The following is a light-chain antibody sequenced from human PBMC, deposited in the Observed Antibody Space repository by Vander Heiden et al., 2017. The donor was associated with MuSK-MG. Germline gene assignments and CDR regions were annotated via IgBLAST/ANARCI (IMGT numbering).Light chain of an antibody. CDR1: SSDVGSYNL. CDR2: EGS. Sequence: QSALPQPASVSGSPGQSITISCTGTSSDVGSYNLVSWYQQHPGKAPKLMIYEGSKRPSGVSNRFSGSKSGNTASLTIAGRQAEDEADYYCCSYAGSVVFGGGTKLTVL. J-gene: IGLJ2*01. CDR3: CSYAGSVV. V-gene: IGLV2-23*01.